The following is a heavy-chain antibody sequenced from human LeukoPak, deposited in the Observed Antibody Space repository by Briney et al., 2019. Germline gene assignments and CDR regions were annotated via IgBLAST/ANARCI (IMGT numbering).Heavy chain of an antibody. Sequence: GGSLRLSCAASGFTFSSYGMHWVRQAPGKGLEWVAVISYDGSNKYYADSVKGRFTISRDNSKNTLYLQMNSLRAEDTAVYYCARDPSSGWHLKGWFDPWGQGTLVTVSS. D-gene: IGHD6-19*01. CDR2: ISYDGSNK. CDR1: GFTFSSYG. CDR3: ARDPSSGWHLKGWFDP. V-gene: IGHV3-30*03. J-gene: IGHJ5*02.